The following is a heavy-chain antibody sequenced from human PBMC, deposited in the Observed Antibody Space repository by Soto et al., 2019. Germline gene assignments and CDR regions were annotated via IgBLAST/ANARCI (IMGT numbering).Heavy chain of an antibody. D-gene: IGHD6-19*01. CDR3: ARGPTGWYGYDY. J-gene: IGHJ4*02. Sequence: EVQLVESGGALFQPGGSLRLSCGASGFTLGGSWLNWFRQAPGKGLVWVSRINSDATTKNYAEYAKGRFTIARDNAENTLYLQMDSLTAEDTAVYYCARGPTGWYGYDYWGQGTLLTVSS. CDR1: GFTLGGSW. V-gene: IGHV3-74*01. CDR2: INSDATTK.